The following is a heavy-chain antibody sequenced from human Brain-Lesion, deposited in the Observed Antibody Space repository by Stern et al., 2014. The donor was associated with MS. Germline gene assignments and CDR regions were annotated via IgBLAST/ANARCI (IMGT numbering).Heavy chain of an antibody. CDR1: GDSISTSHW. Sequence: QVQLVESGPGLVKPSGTLSLTCAVSGDSISTSHWWGWVRQPPGKGLEWIGEVHHRGTTTYNPSLKSRVTISLDKSQNQFFLKLTSVTAADTAVYYCARASYNVLTDYYMGLIDYWGQGTLVTVSS. V-gene: IGHV4-4*02. J-gene: IGHJ4*02. CDR3: ARASYNVLTDYYMGLIDY. D-gene: IGHD3-9*01. CDR2: VHHRGTT.